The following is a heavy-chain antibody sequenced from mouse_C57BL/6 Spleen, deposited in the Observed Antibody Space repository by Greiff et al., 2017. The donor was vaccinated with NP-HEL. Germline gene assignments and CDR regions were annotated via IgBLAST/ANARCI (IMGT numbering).Heavy chain of an antibody. CDR3: ARRIEGFAY. CDR1: GYTFTSYW. CDR2: IDPSDSYT. Sequence: VQLQQPGAELVKPGASVKLSCKASGYTFTSYWMQWVKQRPGQGLEWIGEIDPSDSYTNYNQKFKGKATLTVDTSSSTAYMQLSSLTSEDSAVYYCARRIEGFAYWGQGTLVTVSA. J-gene: IGHJ3*01. V-gene: IGHV1-50*01.